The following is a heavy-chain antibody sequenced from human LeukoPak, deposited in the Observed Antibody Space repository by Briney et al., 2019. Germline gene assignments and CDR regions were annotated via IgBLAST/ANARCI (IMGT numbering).Heavy chain of an antibody. CDR3: AREAIAVAGLFDY. CDR1: GFTFSSYS. J-gene: IGHJ4*02. CDR2: ISSSSSYI. D-gene: IGHD6-19*01. V-gene: IGHV3-21*01. Sequence: PGGSLRLSCAASGFTFSSYSMNWVRQAPGKGLEWVSSISSSSSYIYYADSVKGRFTTSRDNAKNSLYLQMNSLRAEDTAVYYCAREAIAVAGLFDYWGQGTLVTVSS.